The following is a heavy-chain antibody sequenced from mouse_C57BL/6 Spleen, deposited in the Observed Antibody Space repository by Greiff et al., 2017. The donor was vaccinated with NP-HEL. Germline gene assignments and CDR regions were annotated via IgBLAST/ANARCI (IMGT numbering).Heavy chain of an antibody. J-gene: IGHJ4*01. CDR2: ISSGGSTI. V-gene: IGHV5-17*01. Sequence: EVKLMESGGGLVKPGGSLKLSCAASGFTFSDYGMHWVRQAPEKGLEWVAYISSGGSTIYYADTVKGRFTISRDNAKNTLFLQMTSLRSEDTAMYYCARRPLRDYAMDYWGQGTSVTVSS. CDR1: GFTFSDYG. D-gene: IGHD1-1*01. CDR3: ARRPLRDYAMDY.